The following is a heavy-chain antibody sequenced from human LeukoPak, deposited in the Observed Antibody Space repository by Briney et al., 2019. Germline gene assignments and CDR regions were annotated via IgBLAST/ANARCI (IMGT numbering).Heavy chain of an antibody. CDR1: GGSISSYY. CDR2: IYYSGST. Sequence: SETLSLTCTVSGGSISSYYWSWIRQPPGKGLEWIGYIYYSGSTNYNPSLKSRVTISVDTSKNQFSLKLSSVTAADTAVYYCARDLRSITMIAGAFDTWGQGTMVTVSS. D-gene: IGHD3-22*01. CDR3: ARDLRSITMIAGAFDT. J-gene: IGHJ3*02. V-gene: IGHV4-59*01.